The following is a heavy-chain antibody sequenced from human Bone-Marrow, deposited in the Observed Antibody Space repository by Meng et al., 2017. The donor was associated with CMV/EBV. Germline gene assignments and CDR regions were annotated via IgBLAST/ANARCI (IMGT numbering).Heavy chain of an antibody. V-gene: IGHV4-39*07. J-gene: IGHJ4*02. Sequence: SETLSLTCTVSGGSISSGGYYWSWIRQHPGKGLEWIGSIYHSGSTYYNPSLKSRVTISVDTSKNQFSLKLSSVTAADTAVYYCARADTAMVIGYWGQGTLVTVSS. CDR2: IYHSGST. CDR1: GGSISSGGYY. D-gene: IGHD5-18*01. CDR3: ARADTAMVIGY.